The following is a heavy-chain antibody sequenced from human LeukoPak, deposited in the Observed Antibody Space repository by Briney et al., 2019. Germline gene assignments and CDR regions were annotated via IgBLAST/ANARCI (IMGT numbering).Heavy chain of an antibody. CDR1: GFTSTTST. D-gene: IGHD1-1*01. V-gene: IGHV1-58*02. Sequence: TSVKVSCKASGFTSTTSTMQWVRQARGPRREWIGWVVVGSGETNYAEKFQERVTITRDMSTSTDYMELSSLRSDDTAVYYCAADQPRYPDAFDIWGQGTMVTVSS. J-gene: IGHJ3*02. CDR2: VVVGSGET. CDR3: AADQPRYPDAFDI.